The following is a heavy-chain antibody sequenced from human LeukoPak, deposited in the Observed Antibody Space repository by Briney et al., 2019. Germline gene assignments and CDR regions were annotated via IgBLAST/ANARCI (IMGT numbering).Heavy chain of an antibody. D-gene: IGHD5-12*01. CDR2: IKQDESEK. CDR3: ARTDRQYSGGTEDY. J-gene: IGHJ4*02. Sequence: GGSLRLSCAASGFTFSSYWMSWVRQAPGKGLEWVANIKQDESEKYYVDSVKGRFTISRDNAKNSLYLQMNSLRAEDTAVYYCARTDRQYSGGTEDYWGQGTLVTVSS. CDR1: GFTFSSYW. V-gene: IGHV3-7*01.